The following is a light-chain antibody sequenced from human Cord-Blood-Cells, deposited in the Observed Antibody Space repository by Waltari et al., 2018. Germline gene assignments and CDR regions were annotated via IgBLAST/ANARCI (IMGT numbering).Light chain of an antibody. V-gene: IGKV1-5*01. CDR2: DAS. CDR1: QRISSW. CDR3: QQYNSYSIT. Sequence: DIQMTQSPSTLSASVVDRVTITGRASQRISSWLAWYQQKPGKAPKPLIYDASSLESGVPSRFSGSGSGTEFTRTISSLQPEDFATYYCQQYNSYSITFGQGTRLGIK. J-gene: IGKJ5*01.